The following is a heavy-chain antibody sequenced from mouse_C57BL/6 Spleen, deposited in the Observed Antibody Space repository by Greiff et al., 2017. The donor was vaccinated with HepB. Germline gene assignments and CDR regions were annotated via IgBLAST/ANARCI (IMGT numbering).Heavy chain of an antibody. CDR3: AREGGYYFDY. J-gene: IGHJ2*01. CDR1: GFTFSDYY. CDR2: INYDGSST. V-gene: IGHV5-16*01. Sequence: EVKLVESEGGLVQPGRSMKLSCTASGFTFSDYYMAWVRQVPEKGLEWVANINYDGSSTYYLDSLKSRFIISRDNAKNILYLQMSSLKSEDTATYYCAREGGYYFDYWGQGTTLTVSS.